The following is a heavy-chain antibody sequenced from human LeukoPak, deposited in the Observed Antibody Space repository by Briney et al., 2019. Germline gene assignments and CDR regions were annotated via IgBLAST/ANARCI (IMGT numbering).Heavy chain of an antibody. CDR2: ISHSGST. D-gene: IGHD2-2*01. V-gene: IGHV4-59*12. CDR1: GGSISSYY. CDR3: ASGYCSSTSCYRYSWFDP. J-gene: IGHJ5*02. Sequence: SETLSLTCTVSGGSISSYYWSWIRQPPGKGLEWIGYISHSGSTNYNPSLKSRVTISVDRSKNQFSLKLSSVTAADTAVYYCASGYCSSTSCYRYSWFDPWGQGTLVTVSS.